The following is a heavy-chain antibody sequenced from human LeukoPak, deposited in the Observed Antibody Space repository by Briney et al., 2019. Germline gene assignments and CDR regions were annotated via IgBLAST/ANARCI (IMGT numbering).Heavy chain of an antibody. D-gene: IGHD2/OR15-2a*01. CDR2: INSDGSST. CDR1: GFTFSSYW. Sequence: GGSLRLSCAASGFTFSSYWMHWVRQAPGKGLVWVSRINSDGSSTSYADSVKGRFTISRDNAKNTLYLQMNSLRAEDTAVYYCASSPSREYGAEFDYWGQGTLVTV. J-gene: IGHJ4*02. CDR3: ASSPSREYGAEFDY. V-gene: IGHV3-74*01.